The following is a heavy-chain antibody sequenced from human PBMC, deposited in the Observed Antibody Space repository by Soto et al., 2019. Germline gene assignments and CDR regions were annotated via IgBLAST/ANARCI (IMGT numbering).Heavy chain of an antibody. CDR2: IMQEGTVK. CDR3: ARWGDYIGGRRESFDY. CDR1: GFTFSTYW. D-gene: IGHD4-17*01. V-gene: IGHV3-7*05. J-gene: IGHJ4*02. Sequence: GGSLRLSCAASGFTFSTYWMNWVRQATGKGLEWVASIMQEGTVKYYVDSVKGRFTISRDNAKKSLFLQMNSMRAEDTAVYYCARWGDYIGGRRESFDYWGQGTRVTVSS.